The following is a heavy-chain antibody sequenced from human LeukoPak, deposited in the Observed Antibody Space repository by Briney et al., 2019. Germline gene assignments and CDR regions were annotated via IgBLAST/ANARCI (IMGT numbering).Heavy chain of an antibody. D-gene: IGHD6-13*01. Sequence: SETLSLTCTVSGGSISTYFWAWIRQPPGKGLEWIGYIYYSGSTNYNPSLKSRGTISVDTSKNQFSLKLSSVTAADTAVYYCARASMRMTTAGLVDYWGQGTLVTVSS. V-gene: IGHV4-59*01. CDR1: GGSISTYF. J-gene: IGHJ4*02. CDR2: IYYSGST. CDR3: ARASMRMTTAGLVDY.